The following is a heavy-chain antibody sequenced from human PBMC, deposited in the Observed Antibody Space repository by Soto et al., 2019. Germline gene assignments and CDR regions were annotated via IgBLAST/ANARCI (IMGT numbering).Heavy chain of an antibody. J-gene: IGHJ6*02. CDR2: TYYKSKWNN. D-gene: IGHD3-10*01. CDR1: GDSVSSNSAG. V-gene: IGHV6-1*01. Sequence: LSLTCVISGDSVSSNSAGWNWIRQSPSRGLEWLGRTYYKSKWNNDYALSVKSRITINPDTSKNQFSLHLYSVTPEDTAVYYCTGITWFRGMDVWGQGTPVTVSS. CDR3: TGITWFRGMDV.